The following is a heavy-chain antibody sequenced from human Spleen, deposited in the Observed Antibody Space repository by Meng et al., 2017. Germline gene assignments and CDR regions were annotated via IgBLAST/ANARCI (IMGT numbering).Heavy chain of an antibody. D-gene: IGHD4-17*01. CDR3: AKGYGDSDY. J-gene: IGHJ4*03. CDR2: ISDDGGST. Sequence: GESLKISCAASGFTFSSYAMTWVRQAPGKGLDWVSTISDDGGSTYYADSVKGRFTISRDNSKNTLYLQMNSLRAEDTAVYYCAKGYGDSDYWGQGTLVTVSS. CDR1: GFTFSSYA. V-gene: IGHV3-23*01.